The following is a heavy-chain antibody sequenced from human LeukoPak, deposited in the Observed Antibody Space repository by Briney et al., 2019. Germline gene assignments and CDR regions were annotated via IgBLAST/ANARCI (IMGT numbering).Heavy chain of an antibody. V-gene: IGHV3-64*01. CDR2: ISSNGGST. CDR1: GFTFSSYA. D-gene: IGHD3-3*01. CDR3: ARDARSITIFGGAAFDI. Sequence: GGSLRLSCAASGFTFSSYAMHWVRQAPGKGLEYVSAISSNGGSTYYANSVKGRFTISRDNSKNTLYLQMGSLRAEDMAVYYCARDARSITIFGGAAFDIWGQGTMVTVSS. J-gene: IGHJ3*02.